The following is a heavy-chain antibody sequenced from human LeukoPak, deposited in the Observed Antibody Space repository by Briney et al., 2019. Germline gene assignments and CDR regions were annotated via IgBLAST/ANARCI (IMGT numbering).Heavy chain of an antibody. CDR2: ISAYNGNT. Sequence: ASVKVSCKASGYTFTSYGISWVRQAPGQGLERMGWISAYNGNTNYAQKLQGRVTMTTDTSTSTAYMELRSLRSDDTAVYYCARGDPYSSSWYQVLAFDYWGQGTLVTVSS. CDR3: ARGDPYSSSWYQVLAFDY. D-gene: IGHD6-13*01. J-gene: IGHJ4*02. CDR1: GYTFTSYG. V-gene: IGHV1-18*01.